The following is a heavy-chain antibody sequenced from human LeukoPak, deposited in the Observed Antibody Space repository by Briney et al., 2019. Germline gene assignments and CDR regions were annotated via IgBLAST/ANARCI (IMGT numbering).Heavy chain of an antibody. J-gene: IGHJ3*02. CDR1: RGSISPNY. CDR3: ARLLDYDSSGYPDTFDI. Sequence: SETLSLTCTVSRGSISPNYWTWIRQPPGKGLEWIGYIYYIGSTNYNPSLKGRVTISLDTSRNQFSLRLSSVTAADTAVYYCARLLDYDSSGYPDTFDIWGQGTMVTVSS. V-gene: IGHV4-59*01. D-gene: IGHD3-22*01. CDR2: IYYIGST.